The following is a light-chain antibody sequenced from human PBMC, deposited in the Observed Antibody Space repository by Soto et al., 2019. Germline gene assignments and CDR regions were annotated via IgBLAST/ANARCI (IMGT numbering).Light chain of an antibody. Sequence: QSALTQPASVSGSPGQSITIPCTGTSSDVGGYNYVSWYQQHPGKAPKLMIYDVSNRPLGISNRFSGSKSDNTASLTISGLQAEDEADYYCSSYTSSSSYVFGTGTKVTVL. CDR2: DVS. V-gene: IGLV2-14*01. J-gene: IGLJ1*01. CDR3: SSYTSSSSYV. CDR1: SSDVGGYNY.